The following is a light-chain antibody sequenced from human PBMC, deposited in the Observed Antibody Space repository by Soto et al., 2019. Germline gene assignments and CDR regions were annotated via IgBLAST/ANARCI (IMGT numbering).Light chain of an antibody. CDR3: QQYGSSPP. CDR2: GTS. V-gene: IGKV3-20*01. Sequence: IVLTQSPGTLSLSPGERVTLSCRASQSISNNHLAWYQQKPGQAPRLLIHGTSNRATGIPDRFSGSGSGTDFTLTISRLEPEDFAVYYCQQYGSSPPFGPGTKVDIK. CDR1: QSISNNH. J-gene: IGKJ3*01.